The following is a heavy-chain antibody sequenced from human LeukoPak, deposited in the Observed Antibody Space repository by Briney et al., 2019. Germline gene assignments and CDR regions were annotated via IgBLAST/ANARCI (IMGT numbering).Heavy chain of an antibody. D-gene: IGHD1-7*01. Sequence: WASVKVSCKASGYTFTSYAMHWVRQAPGQRLEWMGWINGGNGNTRYSQKLQGRVTITRDTSANTVYMELSSLRSGDTAVYYCARDDWNYKFTIHSYYYGMDVWGQGTTVTVSS. CDR2: INGGNGNT. J-gene: IGHJ6*02. CDR3: ARDDWNYKFTIHSYYYGMDV. CDR1: GYTFTSYA. V-gene: IGHV1-3*01.